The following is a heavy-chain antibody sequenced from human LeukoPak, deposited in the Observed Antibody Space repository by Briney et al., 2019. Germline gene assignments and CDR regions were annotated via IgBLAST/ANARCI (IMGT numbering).Heavy chain of an antibody. CDR2: INPNIGGT. V-gene: IGHV1-2*02. CDR1: GYTFTGYY. Sequence: ASVKVSCKASGYTFTGYYMHWVRQAPGQGLEWMGWINPNIGGTNYAQTFQGRVTMTRDTSISTAYMELSRLRSDDTAVYYCARDHPDYYDSRGLDYWGQGTLVTVSS. J-gene: IGHJ4*02. D-gene: IGHD3-22*01. CDR3: ARDHPDYYDSRGLDY.